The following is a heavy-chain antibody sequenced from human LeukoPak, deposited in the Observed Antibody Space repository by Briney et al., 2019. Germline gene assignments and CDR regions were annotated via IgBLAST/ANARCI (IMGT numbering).Heavy chain of an antibody. D-gene: IGHD3-10*01. Sequence: SVKVSCKASGGTVRRFGISWVRQAPGQGLEWMGGIIPIFGTTSYVQKFQGRVTINADESTSTAYMELSSLRSEDTAVYYCAASGFGFGELPSYFYYYMDVWGKGTTVTISS. CDR3: AASGFGFGELPSYFYYYMDV. J-gene: IGHJ6*03. CDR1: GGTVRRFG. CDR2: IIPIFGTT. V-gene: IGHV1-69*13.